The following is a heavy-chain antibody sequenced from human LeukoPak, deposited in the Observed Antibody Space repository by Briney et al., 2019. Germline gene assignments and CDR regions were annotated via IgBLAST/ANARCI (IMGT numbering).Heavy chain of an antibody. CDR3: ARENWSAPDY. J-gene: IGHJ4*02. V-gene: IGHV3-7*04. CDR2: INEDGSGT. Sequence: PGGFLILSCAVSGLTFNGYWMSWGRQAPGKVLEWVATINEDGSGTSYVDSVKGRFTISRDNARDSLYLQMNSLRAEDTAVYYCARENWSAPDYWGQGTLVTVSS. CDR1: GLTFNGYW.